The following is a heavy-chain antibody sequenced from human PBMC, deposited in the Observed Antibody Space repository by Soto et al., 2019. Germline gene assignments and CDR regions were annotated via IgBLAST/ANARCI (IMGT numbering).Heavy chain of an antibody. CDR2: IYYSGST. J-gene: IGHJ3*02. Sequence: QVQLQESGPGLVKPSETLSLTCTVSGGSISSYYWSWIRQPPGKGLEWIGYIYYSGSTNYNPSLKSRVTISVDTSKNQFSLKLSSVTAADTAVYYCARSSPLSYYGSGSYYNVDAFDIWGQGTMVTVSS. CDR1: GGSISSYY. D-gene: IGHD3-10*01. CDR3: ARSSPLSYYGSGSYYNVDAFDI. V-gene: IGHV4-59*01.